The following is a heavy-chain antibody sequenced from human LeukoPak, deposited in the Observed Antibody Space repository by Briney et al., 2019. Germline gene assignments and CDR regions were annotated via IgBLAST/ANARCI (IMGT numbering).Heavy chain of an antibody. Sequence: PSETLSLTCTVSGGSISSGGYYWSWVRQHPGKGLEWIGYIYYSGSTYYNPSLKSRVTISVDTSKNQFSLKLSSVTAADTAVYYCARDARSSSWYPTYYFDYWGQGTLVTVSS. J-gene: IGHJ4*02. D-gene: IGHD6-13*01. V-gene: IGHV4-31*03. CDR1: GGSISSGGYY. CDR2: IYYSGST. CDR3: ARDARSSSWYPTYYFDY.